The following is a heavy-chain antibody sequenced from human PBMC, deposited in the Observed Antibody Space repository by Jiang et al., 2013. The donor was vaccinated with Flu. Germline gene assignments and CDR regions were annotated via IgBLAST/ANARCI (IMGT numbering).Heavy chain of an antibody. CDR2: INHIFGTT. V-gene: IGHV1-69*06. CDR3: ARSVEGRPTYYFDDTGFWGYFDY. J-gene: IGHJ4*02. CDR1: GGSFSSYA. Sequence: GAEVKKPGSSVKVSCKASGGSFSSYAMNWVRQAPGQGLEWMGGINHIFGTTDYAQKFQGRVTITSDKSTSTAYMDLSSLTSEDTAVYFCARSVEGRPTYYFDDTGFWGYFDYVGPGNPGHRLL. D-gene: IGHD3-9*01.